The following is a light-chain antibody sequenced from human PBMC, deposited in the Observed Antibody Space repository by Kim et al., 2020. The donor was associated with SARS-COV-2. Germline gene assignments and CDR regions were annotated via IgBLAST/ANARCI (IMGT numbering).Light chain of an antibody. CDR3: QQRDAWPLT. CDR1: QSLSNS. CDR2: AAS. Sequence: EIVLTQSPATLSLSPGEGATLSCRASQSLSNSLVWYQQKPGQAPRLLIYAASKRATGIPARFSGSGSETDFTLTITSLEPEDSAVYYCQQRDAWPLTFGRGTKVDIK. J-gene: IGKJ4*01. V-gene: IGKV3-11*01.